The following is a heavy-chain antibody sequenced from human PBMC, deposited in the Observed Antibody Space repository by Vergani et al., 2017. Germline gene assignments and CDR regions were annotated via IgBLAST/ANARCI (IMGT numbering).Heavy chain of an antibody. J-gene: IGHJ5*02. CDR3: AGHYTVEWLVKVGWIDP. D-gene: IGHD6-19*01. CDR2: IYYSGST. CDR1: GASIRSSNYY. Sequence: QLQLQESGPGLVKPSATLSLTCSVSGASIRSSNYYLGWIRQPPGKGLEWLASIYYSGSTYSNPSLQSGVTISVDTAKNQFSLRLSSVTAADTAVYFCAGHYTVEWLVKVGWIDPWCHGSLVTVSS. V-gene: IGHV4-39*01.